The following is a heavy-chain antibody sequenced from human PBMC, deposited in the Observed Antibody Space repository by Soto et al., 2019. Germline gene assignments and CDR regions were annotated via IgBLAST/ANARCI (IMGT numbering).Heavy chain of an antibody. CDR1: GGTFSSDA. V-gene: IGHV1-69*01. CDR2: IIPIFRKP. J-gene: IGHJ6*02. CDR3: ARAPPIESRHDAMEV. Sequence: QVQVVQSGAEVRKPGSSVKVSCRVSGGTFSSDALSWVRQAPGQGLEWMGGIIPIFRKPNYAERFQGRLTIFADESTSPGYMELSSLRFDATAMYYGARAPPIESRHDAMEVWGQGTTVVVSS. D-gene: IGHD1-26*01.